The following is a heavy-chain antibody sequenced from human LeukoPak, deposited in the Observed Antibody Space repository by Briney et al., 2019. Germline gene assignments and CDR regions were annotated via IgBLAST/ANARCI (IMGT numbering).Heavy chain of an antibody. CDR3: AKGGSSSYYYYMDV. CDR2: ISGSGGST. J-gene: IGHJ6*03. Sequence: GGSLRLSCAASGFTFSSYAMSWVRQAPGKGLEWVSAISGSGGSTYYADSVKGRFTISRDNSKNTLYLQMNSLRAEDTAVYYCAKGGSSSYYYYMDVWGKGTTVTVSS. D-gene: IGHD1-26*01. CDR1: GFTFSSYA. V-gene: IGHV3-23*01.